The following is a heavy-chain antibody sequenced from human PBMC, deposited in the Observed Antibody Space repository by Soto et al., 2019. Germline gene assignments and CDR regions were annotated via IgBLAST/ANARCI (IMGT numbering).Heavy chain of an antibody. CDR1: GGSISSGGYY. Sequence: QVQLQESGPGLVKPSQTLSLTCTVSGGSISSGGYYWSWIRQHPGKGLEWIGYIYYSESTHYNPSLMRLDTAAVGTSKNQFSLKRSSVSAADTAVYYCARGGSACSGGSCYPTDTHVWGKGTTV. CDR3: ARGGSACSGGSCYPTDTHV. D-gene: IGHD2-15*01. V-gene: IGHV4-31*01. J-gene: IGHJ6*03. CDR2: IYYSEST.